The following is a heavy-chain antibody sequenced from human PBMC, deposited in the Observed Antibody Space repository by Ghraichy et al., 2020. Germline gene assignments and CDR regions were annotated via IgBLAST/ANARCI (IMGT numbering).Heavy chain of an antibody. Sequence: SETLSLTCTVSGDSISSYYWCGIRLHPGKRLQWIGYSYYSRSTNYNPSLKSRVTISVDTSKNQFSPKLSSLTAADTAVYYCARVGINTMVRGVIKGWFDPWGQGTLVTVSS. J-gene: IGHJ5*02. V-gene: IGHV4-59*01. D-gene: IGHD3-10*01. CDR2: SYYSRST. CDR3: ARVGINTMVRGVIKGWFDP. CDR1: GDSISSYY.